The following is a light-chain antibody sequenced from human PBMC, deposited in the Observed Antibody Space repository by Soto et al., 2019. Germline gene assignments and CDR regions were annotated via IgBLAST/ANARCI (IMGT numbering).Light chain of an antibody. CDR2: EGT. CDR3: YSYAGTSTWV. Sequence: QSALTQPASVSESPGQSITISCTGTNNDVGNYKLVSWFQHHLGKAPKLIIYEGTKRPSGVSNRFSASQSGNTASLTISGPQAEEEADYYCYSYAGTSTWVFGGGTQLTVL. J-gene: IGLJ3*02. CDR1: NNDVGNYKL. V-gene: IGLV2-23*01.